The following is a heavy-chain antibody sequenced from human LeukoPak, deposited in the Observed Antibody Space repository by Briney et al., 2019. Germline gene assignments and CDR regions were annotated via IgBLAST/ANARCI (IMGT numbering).Heavy chain of an antibody. J-gene: IGHJ3*02. Sequence: LPGGPLRLSCAASGFTFSGYEMNCVRQAPGKALEGVSYIGTSCSSIYYGDSVKGRFNIYRDNAKNSLYLKMNRLSAEDTAVYYCARYGDSSVYYSADAFDIWGQGTMVTVSS. D-gene: IGHD3-22*01. V-gene: IGHV3-48*03. CDR1: GFTFSGYE. CDR3: ARYGDSSVYYSADAFDI. CDR2: IGTSCSSI.